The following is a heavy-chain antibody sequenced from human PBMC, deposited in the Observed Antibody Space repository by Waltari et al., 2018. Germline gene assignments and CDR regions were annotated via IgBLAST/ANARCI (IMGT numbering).Heavy chain of an antibody. Sequence: QVQLQESGPGLVKPSQTLSLTCTVSGVSISSGSYYWSWIRQPAGKGLEWIGRIYTSGSTNYNPSLKSRVTISVDTSKNQFSLKLSSVTAADTAVYYCARVGISLRAFDIWGQGTMVTVSS. CDR1: GVSISSGSYY. D-gene: IGHD3-3*01. J-gene: IGHJ3*02. CDR3: ARVGISLRAFDI. CDR2: IYTSGST. V-gene: IGHV4-61*02.